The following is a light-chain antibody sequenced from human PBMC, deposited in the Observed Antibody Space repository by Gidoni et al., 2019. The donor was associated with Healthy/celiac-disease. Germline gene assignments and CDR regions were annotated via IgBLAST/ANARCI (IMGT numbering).Light chain of an antibody. CDR3: CSYAGSSTVV. CDR1: SRHVGSYNL. Sequence: QSALTQPASVSGSPGQAITISCTGTSRHVGSYNLVSWSQQHPGKAPKLRIYEGTKRPSGVSNRFSGSKSGNTASLTISGLQAEDEADYYCCSYAGSSTVVFGGGTKLTV. J-gene: IGLJ2*01. V-gene: IGLV2-23*03. CDR2: EGT.